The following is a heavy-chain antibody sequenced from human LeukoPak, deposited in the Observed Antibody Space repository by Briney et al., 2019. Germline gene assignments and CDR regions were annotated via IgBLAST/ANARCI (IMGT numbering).Heavy chain of an antibody. Sequence: GRSLRLSCAASGFTFSTYRMNWVRQAPGKGLEWVSSISTSSSDISYADSLKGRFAISRDNANNSLYLQMNTLRAEDTAVYYCATTYYYDSSGHLFHYWGQGTLVTVSS. CDR1: GFTFSTYR. CDR3: ATTYYYDSSGHLFHY. J-gene: IGHJ4*02. V-gene: IGHV3-21*01. D-gene: IGHD3-22*01. CDR2: ISTSSSDI.